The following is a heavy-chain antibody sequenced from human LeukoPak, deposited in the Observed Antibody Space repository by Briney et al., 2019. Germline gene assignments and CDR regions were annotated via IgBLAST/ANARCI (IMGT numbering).Heavy chain of an antibody. J-gene: IGHJ4*02. D-gene: IGHD3-16*01. V-gene: IGHV4-34*01. Sequence: PSETLSLTCAVYGGSFSGYYWSWIRQPPGKGLEWIGEINHSGSTNYNPSLKSRVTISVDTSKNQFSLKLSSVTAADTAVYYCARGGERITITFGGVMGYFDYWGQGTLVTVSS. CDR1: GGSFSGYY. CDR2: INHSGST. CDR3: ARGGERITITFGGVMGYFDY.